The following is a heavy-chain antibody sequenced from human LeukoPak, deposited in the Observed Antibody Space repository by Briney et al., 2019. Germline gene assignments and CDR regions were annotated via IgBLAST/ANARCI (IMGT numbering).Heavy chain of an antibody. D-gene: IGHD1-1*01. CDR3: AKDLGGTTWFRDY. V-gene: IGHV3-23*01. CDR1: GFTFSSYA. Sequence: QPGGSLRLSCAASGFTFSSYAMSWVRQAPGKGLEWVSAISGSGGSTYYADSVKGRFTISRDDSRNTLYLQMNSLRAEDTAVYYCAKDLGGTTWFRDYWGQGTLVTVSS. J-gene: IGHJ4*02. CDR2: ISGSGGST.